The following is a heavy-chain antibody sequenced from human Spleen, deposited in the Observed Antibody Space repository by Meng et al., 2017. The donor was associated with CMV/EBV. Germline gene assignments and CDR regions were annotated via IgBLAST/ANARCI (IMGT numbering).Heavy chain of an antibody. Sequence: GGSLRLSCAASGFTFSSYGMHWVRQAPGKGLEWVAFIRYDGSNKFYADSVKGRFTISRDNSKNTLYLPMNSLRAEDTAVYYCVKDRQKSSSWKPPPFEYWGQGTLVTVSS. V-gene: IGHV3-30*02. J-gene: IGHJ4*02. CDR1: GFTFSSYG. CDR3: VKDRQKSSSWKPPPFEY. CDR2: IRYDGSNK. D-gene: IGHD6-13*01.